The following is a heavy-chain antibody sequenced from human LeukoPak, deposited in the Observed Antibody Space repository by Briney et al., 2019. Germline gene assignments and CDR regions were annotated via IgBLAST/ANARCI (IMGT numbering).Heavy chain of an antibody. CDR1: DYTFTSYG. J-gene: IGHJ5*02. CDR3: ARPSGSYHNYNWFDP. CDR2: ISAYNGNT. V-gene: IGHV1-18*01. Sequence: GASVKVSCKASDYTFTSYGISWVRQAPGQGLEWMGWISAYNGNTNYAQRLQGRVTMTTDTSTSTAYMELRSLRSDDTAVYYCARPSGSYHNYNWFDPWGQGTLVTVSS. D-gene: IGHD3-10*01.